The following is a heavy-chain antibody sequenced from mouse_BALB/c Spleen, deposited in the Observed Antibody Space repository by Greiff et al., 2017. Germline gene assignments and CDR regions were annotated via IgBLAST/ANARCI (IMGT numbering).Heavy chain of an antibody. J-gene: IGHJ2*01. Sequence: VQLKESGPGLVKPSQSLSLTCTVTGYSITSDYAWNWIRQFPGNKLEWMGYISYSGSTSYNPSLKSRISITRDTSKNQFFLQLNSVTTEDTATYYCAGAILFDYWGQGTTLTVSS. CDR1: GYSITSDYA. CDR3: AGAILFDY. V-gene: IGHV3-2*02. CDR2: ISYSGST.